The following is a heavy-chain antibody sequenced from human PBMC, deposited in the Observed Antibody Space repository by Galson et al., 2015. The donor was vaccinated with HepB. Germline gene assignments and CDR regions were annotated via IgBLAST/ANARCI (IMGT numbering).Heavy chain of an antibody. Sequence: SLRLSCAASGFTFSSYWMSWVRQAPGKGLEWVANIKQDGSEKYYVDSVKGRFTISRDNAKNSLYLQMNSLRAEDTAVYYCARGGTPYYYYGMDVWGQGTTVTVSS. D-gene: IGHD1-1*01. CDR3: ARGGTPYYYYGMDV. J-gene: IGHJ6*02. CDR2: IKQDGSEK. CDR1: GFTFSSYW. V-gene: IGHV3-7*01.